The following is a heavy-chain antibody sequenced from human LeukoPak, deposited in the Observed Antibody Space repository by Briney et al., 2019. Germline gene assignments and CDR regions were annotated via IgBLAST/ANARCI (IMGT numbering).Heavy chain of an antibody. CDR1: GGSISSYY. Sequence: SETLSLTCTVSGGSISSYYWSWIRQPPGKGLEWIGYIYYSGSTNYNPSLKSRVTISVDTSKNQFSLKLSSVTAADTAVYYCARAAMVRGVILGYYYYMDVWGKGTTVTISS. CDR2: IYYSGST. J-gene: IGHJ6*03. CDR3: ARAAMVRGVILGYYYYMDV. V-gene: IGHV4-59*01. D-gene: IGHD3-10*01.